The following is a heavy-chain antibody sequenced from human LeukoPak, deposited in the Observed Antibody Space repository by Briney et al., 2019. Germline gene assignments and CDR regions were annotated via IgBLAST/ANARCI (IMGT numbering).Heavy chain of an antibody. CDR2: IYYSGST. Sequence: PSETLSLTCTVSGGSISSYYWSWIRQPPGKGLEWIGYIYYSGSTNYNPSLKSRVTISVDTSKNQFSLKLSSVTAADTAVYYCARGPRGVMVRGVIDWGYYYYYMDVWGKGTTVTISS. D-gene: IGHD3-10*01. CDR1: GGSISSYY. J-gene: IGHJ6*03. V-gene: IGHV4-59*01. CDR3: ARGPRGVMVRGVIDWGYYYYYMDV.